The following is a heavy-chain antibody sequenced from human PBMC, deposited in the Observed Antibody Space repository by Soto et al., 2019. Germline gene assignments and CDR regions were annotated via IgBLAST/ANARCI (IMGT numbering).Heavy chain of an antibody. CDR2: IYYSGNT. Sequence: SETLSLTCSVSSASLSSTYYWSWIRQPPGRGPEWIGSIYYSGNTYYKPSLKSRVTISVDTSKNQFSLKLSSVTAADTAVYYCARHYYSSSWYVQAPDYWGQGTLVTVSS. J-gene: IGHJ4*02. CDR1: SASLSSTYY. CDR3: ARHYYSSSWYVQAPDY. V-gene: IGHV4-39*01. D-gene: IGHD6-13*01.